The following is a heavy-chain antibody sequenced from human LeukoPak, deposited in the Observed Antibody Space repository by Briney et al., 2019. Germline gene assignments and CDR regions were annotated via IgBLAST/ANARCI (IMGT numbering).Heavy chain of an antibody. V-gene: IGHV4-59*01. CDR1: GGSISSYY. D-gene: IGHD3-22*01. Sequence: SETLSLTCTVSGGSISSYYWSWIRQPPGKGLEWIGHIYYSGSTNYNPSLKSRVTISMDTSNYQFYLKLSSVTAADTAVYYCARGKHYYDSSGYSPFDYWGQGTLVTVSS. J-gene: IGHJ4*02. CDR3: ARGKHYYDSSGYSPFDY. CDR2: IYYSGST.